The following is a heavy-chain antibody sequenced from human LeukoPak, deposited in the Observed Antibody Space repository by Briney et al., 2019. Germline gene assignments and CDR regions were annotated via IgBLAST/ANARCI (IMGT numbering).Heavy chain of an antibody. D-gene: IGHD3-10*01. Sequence: SETLSLTCAVSGGSISSSNWWSWVRQPPGKGLEWIGEIYHSGSTNYNPSFKSRLTISLDTSTNQFSLKLSSVTAADTAVYYCARDLGPYDAFDIWGRGTMVTVSS. CDR3: ARDLGPYDAFDI. V-gene: IGHV4-4*02. CDR1: GGSISSSNW. J-gene: IGHJ3*02. CDR2: IYHSGST.